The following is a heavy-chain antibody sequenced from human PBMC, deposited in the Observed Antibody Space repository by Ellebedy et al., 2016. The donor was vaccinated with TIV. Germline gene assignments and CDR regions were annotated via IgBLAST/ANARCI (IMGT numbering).Heavy chain of an antibody. V-gene: IGHV3-7*01. J-gene: IGHJ2*01. CDR3: ARYLGSGTKTRDWYFDL. CDR2: IKQDGSEK. Sequence: GESLKISCAASGFTFSSYWMSWVRQAPGKGLEWVANIKQDGSEKYYVDSVKGRFTISRDNAKNSLYLQMNSLRAEDTAVYYCARYLGSGTKTRDWYFDLWGRGTLVTVSS. D-gene: IGHD1-26*01. CDR1: GFTFSSYW.